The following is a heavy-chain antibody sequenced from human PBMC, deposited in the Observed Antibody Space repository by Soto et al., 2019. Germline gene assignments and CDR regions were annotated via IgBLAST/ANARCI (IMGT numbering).Heavy chain of an antibody. J-gene: IGHJ5*02. CDR2: ISSYNGNT. Sequence: QGQLVQSGAEVKKPGASVKVSCKASGYTFTSYGISWVRQAPGQGLEWMGWISSYNGNTNYAQKLQGRVTMTTDTSTSTAYMELRSLRSDDTAVYYCARDLISGYCSSTSCYTYGWFDPWGQGTLVTVSS. D-gene: IGHD2-2*02. CDR3: ARDLISGYCSSTSCYTYGWFDP. CDR1: GYTFTSYG. V-gene: IGHV1-18*01.